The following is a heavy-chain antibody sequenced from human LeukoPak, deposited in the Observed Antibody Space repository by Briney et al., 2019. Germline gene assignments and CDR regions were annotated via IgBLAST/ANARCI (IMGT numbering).Heavy chain of an antibody. V-gene: IGHV3-9*01. CDR3: AKEFYYSEGAFDI. D-gene: IGHD2-21*01. CDR2: ISWNSGSI. CDR1: GFTFDDYA. J-gene: IGHJ3*02. Sequence: PGGSLRLSCAASGFTFDDYAMHWVRQAPGKGLEWVSGISWNSGSIGYADSVKGRFTISRDNAKNSLYLQMNSLRAEDTALYYCAKEFYYSEGAFDIWGQGTMVTVSP.